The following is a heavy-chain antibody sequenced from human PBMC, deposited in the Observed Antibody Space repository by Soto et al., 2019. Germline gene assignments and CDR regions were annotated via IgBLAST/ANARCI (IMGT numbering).Heavy chain of an antibody. V-gene: IGHV4-39*01. J-gene: IGHJ4*02. CDR3: AKNLPRTGRFDY. CDR2: IYYSGKT. CDR1: GASITSTTYV. Sequence: SETLSLTCSLSGASITSTTYVWAWLRQPPGKGLDWVGSIYYSGKTHSNPSLKRPTTISVDRSRNQFSLQVSSVTAADTAVYYCAKNLPRTGRFDYWGQGTVVTVSS.